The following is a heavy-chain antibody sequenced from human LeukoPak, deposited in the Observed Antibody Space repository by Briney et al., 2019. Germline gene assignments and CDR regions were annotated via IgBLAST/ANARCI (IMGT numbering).Heavy chain of an antibody. D-gene: IGHD7-27*01. J-gene: IGHJ3*02. V-gene: IGHV4-59*01. CDR3: ARAKWGYAFEI. CDR1: RGSISSDF. CDR2: IFYSGST. Sequence: WETLSLTCTVSRGSISSDFWSWIRQPPGKGLQWIGHIFYSGSTNYNPSLKSRVTISMDTSKTQFSLKLTSVTAADTAVYYCARAKWGYAFEIWGQGTMVTVSS.